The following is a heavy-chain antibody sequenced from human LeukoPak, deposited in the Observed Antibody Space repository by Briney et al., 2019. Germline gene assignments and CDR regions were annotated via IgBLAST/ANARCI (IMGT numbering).Heavy chain of an antibody. CDR1: GFTFSSYA. V-gene: IGHV3-23*01. CDR2: ISGSGGST. D-gene: IGHD5-18*01. J-gene: IGHJ5*02. Sequence: TGGSLRLSCAASGFTFSSYAMSWVRQAPGKGLEWVSAISGSGGSTYYADSVKGRFTISRDNSKNTLYLQMNSLRAEDTAVYYCXXXGVRRLPTHNWFDPWGQGTLVTVSS. CDR3: XXXGVRRLPTHNWFDP.